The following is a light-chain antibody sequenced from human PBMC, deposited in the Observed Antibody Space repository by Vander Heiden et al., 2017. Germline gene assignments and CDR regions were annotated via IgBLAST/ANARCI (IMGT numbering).Light chain of an antibody. CDR3: QAGDSSTVV. J-gene: IGLJ2*01. CDR1: QLGDKY. CDR2: KDS. Sequence: SYELTPPPSVSVSPRQTASLTCSGDQLGDKYACWYQQKPGQAPVLVIDKDSKRSAGIPERFTGSNAGNTATLTMSGTQAMDEGDYDCQAGDSSTVVFGGGTKLTVL. V-gene: IGLV3-1*01.